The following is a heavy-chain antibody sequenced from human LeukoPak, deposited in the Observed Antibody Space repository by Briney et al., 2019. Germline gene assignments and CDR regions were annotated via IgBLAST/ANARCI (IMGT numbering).Heavy chain of an antibody. CDR3: TTGRFCSGGSCSSSFDF. CDR2: IYPGDSDT. D-gene: IGHD2-15*01. V-gene: IGHV5-51*01. CDR1: GYSFNSYW. J-gene: IGHJ4*02. Sequence: GESLKISCKGSGYSFNSYWIGWVRQMPGKGLGWMGIIYPGDSDTRYSPSFQGQVTISVDKSINTAYLQWTSLKASDTAIYYCTTGRFCSGGSCSSSFDFWGQGTLLTVPS.